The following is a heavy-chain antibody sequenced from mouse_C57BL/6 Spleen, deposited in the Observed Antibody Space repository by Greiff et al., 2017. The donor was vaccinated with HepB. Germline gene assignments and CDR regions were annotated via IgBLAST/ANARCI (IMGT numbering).Heavy chain of an antibody. CDR1: GFNIKDDY. J-gene: IGHJ2*01. Sequence: VQLQQSGAELVRPGASVKLSCTASGFNIKDDYMHWVKQRPEQGLEWIGWIDPENGDTEYASKFQGKATITADTSSNTAYLQLSSLTSEDTAVYYCTTPSLGYWGQGTTLTVSS. V-gene: IGHV14-4*01. D-gene: IGHD1-1*01. CDR2: IDPENGDT. CDR3: TTPSLGY.